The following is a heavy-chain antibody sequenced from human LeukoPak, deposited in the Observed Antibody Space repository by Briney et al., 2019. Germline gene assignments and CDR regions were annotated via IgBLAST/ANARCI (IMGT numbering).Heavy chain of an antibody. CDR3: ARLKYYYDSSGYRAEYFQH. Sequence: SETLSLTCTVSGYFIRSGFYWGWIRQPPGKGLEWIGSFYHSGSTYYNPSLESRVTISLDTSKNQFSLKLSSVTAADTAVYYCARLKYYYDSSGYRAEYFQHWGQGTLVTVSS. J-gene: IGHJ1*01. D-gene: IGHD3-22*01. V-gene: IGHV4-38-2*02. CDR1: GYFIRSGFY. CDR2: FYHSGST.